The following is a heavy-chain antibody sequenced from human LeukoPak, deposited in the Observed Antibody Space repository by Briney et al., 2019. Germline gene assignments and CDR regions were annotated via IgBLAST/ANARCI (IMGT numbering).Heavy chain of an antibody. J-gene: IGHJ4*02. V-gene: IGHV3-30*02. Sequence: PGGSLRLSCAASGFTFSRYGMHWVRQAPGKGLEWVAFIRYDASNKNYADSVKGRITISRDNSKNTLYLQMNSLRAEDTAVYYCAEDPRDCSSASCYIAAAGFDYWGQGTLVTVSS. D-gene: IGHD2-2*02. CDR2: IRYDASNK. CDR3: AEDPRDCSSASCYIAAAGFDY. CDR1: GFTFSRYG.